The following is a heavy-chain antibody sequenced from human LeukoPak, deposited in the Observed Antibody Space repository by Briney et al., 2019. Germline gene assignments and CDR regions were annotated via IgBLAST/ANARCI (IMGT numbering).Heavy chain of an antibody. CDR1: GFTFSSYW. J-gene: IGHJ3*02. CDR2: INSDGSTT. Sequence: QTGGSLRLSCAASGFTFSSYWMSWVRQAPGKGLVWVSRINSDGSTTSYANSVKGRFTISRDNAKNTLYLQMNSLRAEDTAVYYCARETVGDGYNYGGTFDIWGQGTMVTVSS. V-gene: IGHV3-74*01. CDR3: ARETVGDGYNYGGTFDI. D-gene: IGHD5-24*01.